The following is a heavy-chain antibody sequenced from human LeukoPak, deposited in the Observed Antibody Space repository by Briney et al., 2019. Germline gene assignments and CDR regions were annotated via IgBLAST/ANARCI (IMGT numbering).Heavy chain of an antibody. D-gene: IGHD3-10*01. CDR2: IIPILGIA. J-gene: IGHJ6*02. V-gene: IGHV1-69*02. CDR1: GGTFSSYT. Sequence: SVKVSCKASGGTFSSYTISWVRQAPGQGLEWMGRIIPILGIASYAQKFQGRVTITADKSTSTAYMELSSLRSEDTAVYYCARGGYGSGSFYYYYGMDVWGQGTTVTVSS. CDR3: ARGGYGSGSFYYYYGMDV.